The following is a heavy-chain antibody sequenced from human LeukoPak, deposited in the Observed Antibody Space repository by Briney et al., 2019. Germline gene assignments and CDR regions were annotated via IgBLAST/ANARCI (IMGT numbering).Heavy chain of an antibody. J-gene: IGHJ4*02. CDR2: INPSGGST. CDR1: GYTFNFYY. D-gene: IGHD3-10*01. CDR3: ARDSITLVRGVMGY. V-gene: IGHV1-46*02. Sequence: ASVKVSCKASGYTFNFYYVHWVRQAPGQGLEWMGIINPSGGSTSYAQKFQGRVTMTRDTSTSTVYMELTSLRSEDTAVYYCARDSITLVRGVMGYWGQGTLVTVSS.